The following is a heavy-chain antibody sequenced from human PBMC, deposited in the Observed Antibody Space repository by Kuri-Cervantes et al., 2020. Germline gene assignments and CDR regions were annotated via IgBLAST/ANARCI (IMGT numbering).Heavy chain of an antibody. J-gene: IGHJ6*02. CDR1: GGSISGGGYS. CDR2: IYYSGST. Sequence: GSLRLSCAVSGGSISGGGYSWSWIRQPPGKGLEWIGYIYYSGSTNYNPSLKGRVTISVDTSKNQFSLKLSSVTAADTAVYYCARISSSWYLYYGMDVWGQGTTVTVSS. CDR3: ARISSSWYLYYGMDV. V-gene: IGHV4-61*08. D-gene: IGHD6-13*01.